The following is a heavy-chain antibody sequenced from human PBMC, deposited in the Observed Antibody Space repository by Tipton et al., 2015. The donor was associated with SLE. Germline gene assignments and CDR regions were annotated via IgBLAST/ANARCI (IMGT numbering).Heavy chain of an antibody. Sequence: TLSLTCTVSGGSISNYYWNWIRQPPGKGLEWIGHIYYTGNTNYNPSLESRVTISVDTSKNQFSLKLTSVTAADTAMYYCARLSSGTGDFEHWGQVTLVVVSS. CDR1: GGSISNYY. D-gene: IGHD7-27*01. CDR3: ARLSSGTGDFEH. CDR2: IYYTGNT. V-gene: IGHV4-59*08. J-gene: IGHJ4*02.